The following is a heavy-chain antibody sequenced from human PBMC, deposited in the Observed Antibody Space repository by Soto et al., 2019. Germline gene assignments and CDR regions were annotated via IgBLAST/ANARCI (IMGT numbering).Heavy chain of an antibody. J-gene: IGHJ4*02. CDR1: GYTLTELS. D-gene: IGHD3-3*01. Sequence: ASVKVSCKVSGYTLTELSMHWVRQAPGKGLEWMGGFDPEDGETIYAQKFQGRVTMTEDSSTDTAYMELSSLRSDDTAVYYCARAPLAESITIFGVVIIPWLDYWGQGTLVTVSS. CDR2: FDPEDGET. V-gene: IGHV1-24*01. CDR3: ARAPLAESITIFGVVIIPWLDY.